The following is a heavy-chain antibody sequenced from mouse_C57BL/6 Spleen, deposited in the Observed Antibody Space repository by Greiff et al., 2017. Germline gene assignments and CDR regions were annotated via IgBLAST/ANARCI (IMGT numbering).Heavy chain of an antibody. CDR2: IDPSDSYT. D-gene: IGHD2-5*01. CDR3: ARPYYSNYSFDY. J-gene: IGHJ2*01. V-gene: IGHV1-59*01. CDR1: GYTFTSYW. Sequence: VQLQQPGAELVRPGTSVKLSCKASGYTFTSYWMHWVKQRPGQGLEWIGVIDPSDSYTNYNQKFKGKATLTVDPSSSTAYMQLSSQTSEDSAVYYCARPYYSNYSFDYWGQGTTLTVSS.